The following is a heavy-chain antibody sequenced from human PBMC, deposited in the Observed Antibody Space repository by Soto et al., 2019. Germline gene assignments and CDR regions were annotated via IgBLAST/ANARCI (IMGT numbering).Heavy chain of an antibody. V-gene: IGHV3-7*01. Sequence: PGGSLRLSCAASKFSLSSYWMNWVRQVPGKGLEWVANIKQDVSEKYYVDSVKGRFIISRDNAKNSLYLQMNSLRAEDTAVYYCARDADASGWYHYGMDVWGQGTMVTVSS. J-gene: IGHJ6*02. CDR2: IKQDVSEK. CDR3: ARDADASGWYHYGMDV. D-gene: IGHD6-19*01. CDR1: KFSLSSYW.